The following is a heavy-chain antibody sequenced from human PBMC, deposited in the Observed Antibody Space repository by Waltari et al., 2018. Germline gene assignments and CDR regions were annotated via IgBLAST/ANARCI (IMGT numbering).Heavy chain of an antibody. CDR3: AREPDHGDSAERY. CDR2: IIPIFGTA. J-gene: IGHJ4*02. D-gene: IGHD4-17*01. Sequence: QVQLVQSGAEVKKPGSSVKVSCKASGGTFSSYAISWVRQAPGQGLEWMGGIIPIFGTATDAQKFQGRVTSTTDESTSTAYMELSSLRSDDTAVYYCAREPDHGDSAERYWGQGTLVTISS. CDR1: GGTFSSYA. V-gene: IGHV1-69*05.